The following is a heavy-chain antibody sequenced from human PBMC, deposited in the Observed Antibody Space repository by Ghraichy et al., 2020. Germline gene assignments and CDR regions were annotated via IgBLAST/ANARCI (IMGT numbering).Heavy chain of an antibody. CDR3: ARAYYRYYYYGMDV. Sequence: GGSLRLSCSASGFTFNSHSMNWVRQPPGKGLEWVSYISSSSSTIYYADSVKGRFTISRDNAKNSLYLQMNSLRAEDTAVYYCARAYYRYYYYGMDVWGQGTTFIVSS. J-gene: IGHJ6*02. CDR2: ISSSSSTI. V-gene: IGHV3-48*04. CDR1: GFTFNSHS. D-gene: IGHD2/OR15-2a*01.